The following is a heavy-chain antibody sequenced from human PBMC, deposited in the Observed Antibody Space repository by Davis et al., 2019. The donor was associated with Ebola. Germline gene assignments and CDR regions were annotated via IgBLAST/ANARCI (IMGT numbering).Heavy chain of an antibody. CDR2: INPNSGGT. CDR3: AREVTETFGGVKYYYGMDV. Sequence: ASVNVSCKASGYTFTGYYMHWVRQAPGQGLEWMGWINPNSGGTNYAQKFQGRVTMTRDTSISTAYMALSRLRSDDTAVYYCAREVTETFGGVKYYYGMDVWGQGTTVTVSS. V-gene: IGHV1-2*02. J-gene: IGHJ6*02. D-gene: IGHD3-16*01. CDR1: GYTFTGYY.